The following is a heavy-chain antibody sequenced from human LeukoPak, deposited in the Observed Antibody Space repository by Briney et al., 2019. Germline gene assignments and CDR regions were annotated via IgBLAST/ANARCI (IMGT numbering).Heavy chain of an antibody. D-gene: IGHD3-22*01. Sequence: GGSLRLSCAASGFTFSSSAMSWVRQAPGKGLEWVSAISGGGGNTYYADSVKGRFTISRDNSKNTLYLQMNSLRAEDTAVYYCARQYYHDSSGYPFDYWGQGTLVTVSS. V-gene: IGHV3-23*01. CDR3: ARQYYHDSSGYPFDY. J-gene: IGHJ4*02. CDR2: ISGGGGNT. CDR1: GFTFSSSA.